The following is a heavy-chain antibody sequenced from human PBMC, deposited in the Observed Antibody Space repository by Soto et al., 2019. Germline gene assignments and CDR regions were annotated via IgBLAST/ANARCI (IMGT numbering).Heavy chain of an antibody. D-gene: IGHD1-7*01. V-gene: IGHV3-23*01. CDR2: ISYSGGST. Sequence: PXRSLRVSVPASGFTFSSHSMSWVRQAPGKGLEWVSAISYSGGSTYYADSVKGRFTISRDNSRNTLYLQMNRLRAEDTAVYYCARKEGFNWNYAWFDAWGQGTLVTVTS. J-gene: IGHJ5*02. CDR1: GFTFSSHS. CDR3: ARKEGFNWNYAWFDA.